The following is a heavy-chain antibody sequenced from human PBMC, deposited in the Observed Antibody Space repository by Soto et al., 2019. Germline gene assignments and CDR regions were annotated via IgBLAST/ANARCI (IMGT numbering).Heavy chain of an antibody. CDR3: SRETSGVTFDY. J-gene: IGHJ4*02. CDR1: GFSFSSYV. V-gene: IGHV3-33*01. Sequence: QVLLVESGGGVVQPGGSLTLSCAASGFSFSSYVMHWVRQAPGKGLEWVANIWYDGGQQWYAESMKGRFTISRDNSKKMVYLQMNTLRAEDTAVYFCSRETSGVTFDYWGQGTLVTVSS. D-gene: IGHD2-15*01. CDR2: IWYDGGQQ.